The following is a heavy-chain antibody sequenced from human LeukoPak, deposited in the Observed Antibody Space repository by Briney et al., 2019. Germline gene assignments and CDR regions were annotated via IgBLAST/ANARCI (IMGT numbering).Heavy chain of an antibody. Sequence: SETLSLTCTVSGGSISSGGYYWSWIRQPPGKGLEWIGYIYHSGSTYYNPSLKSRVTISVDRSKNQFSLKLSSVTAADTAVYYCARGNPPANWFDPWGQGTLVTVSS. V-gene: IGHV4-30-2*01. CDR2: IYHSGST. CDR1: GGSISSGGYY. D-gene: IGHD1-14*01. CDR3: ARGNPPANWFDP. J-gene: IGHJ5*02.